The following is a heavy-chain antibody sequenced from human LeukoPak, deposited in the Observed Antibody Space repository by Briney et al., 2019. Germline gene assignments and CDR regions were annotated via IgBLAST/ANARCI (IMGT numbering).Heavy chain of an antibody. CDR2: ISGSDGST. V-gene: IGHV3-23*01. Sequence: GGSLRLSCAASGFTFSNYSMNWVRQAPGKGLEWVAGISGSDGSTYYADSMKGRFTITRDNSKNTLYLQMNSLRAEDTAVFYCAKSNDWSGMYYFDSWGQGTLVTVSS. J-gene: IGHJ4*02. D-gene: IGHD3-9*01. CDR3: AKSNDWSGMYYFDS. CDR1: GFTFSNYS.